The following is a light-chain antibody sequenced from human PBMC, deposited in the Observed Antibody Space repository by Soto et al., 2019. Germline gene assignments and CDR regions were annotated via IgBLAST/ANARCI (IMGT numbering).Light chain of an antibody. CDR2: DAS. J-gene: IGKJ5*01. CDR1: QSVSSY. V-gene: IGKV3-11*01. CDR3: QQRSNWPSIT. Sequence: ESVLTQSPATLSLSPGERATRSCRGSQSVSSYLAWYQQKPGQAPRLLIYDASNRATGIPARFSGSGSGTDFTLTISSLEPEDFAVYYCQQRSNWPSITFGQGTRLEIK.